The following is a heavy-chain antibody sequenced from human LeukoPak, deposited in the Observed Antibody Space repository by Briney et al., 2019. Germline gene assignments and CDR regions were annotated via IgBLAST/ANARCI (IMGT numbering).Heavy chain of an antibody. D-gene: IGHD6-13*01. CDR2: IYRSGTT. CDR1: GGSISSTGYY. J-gene: IGHJ5*02. Sequence: PSETLSLTCTVSGGSISSTGYYWGWIRQPPGKGLEWIGSIYRSGTTYYNPFLRIRITISVDTSKNQFSLKLSSVTAADTAVYYCARLSAAAGTFDPWGQGTLVTVSS. V-gene: IGHV4-39*01. CDR3: ARLSAAAGTFDP.